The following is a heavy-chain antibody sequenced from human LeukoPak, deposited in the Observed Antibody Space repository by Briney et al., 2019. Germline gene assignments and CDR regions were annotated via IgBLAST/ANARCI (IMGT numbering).Heavy chain of an antibody. J-gene: IGHJ3*01. V-gene: IGHV6-1*01. Sequence: SQTLSLTCAISGDSVSTNSVAWNWIRQSPSRGLEWLGRTYHRSKWSNDYAVSVKSRITINPDTSKNQFSLQLNSVTPDDTALYYSARGKYSGFDLWGQGTMVTVSS. CDR1: GDSVSTNSVA. D-gene: IGHD2-15*01. CDR2: TYHRSKWSN. CDR3: ARGKYSGFDL.